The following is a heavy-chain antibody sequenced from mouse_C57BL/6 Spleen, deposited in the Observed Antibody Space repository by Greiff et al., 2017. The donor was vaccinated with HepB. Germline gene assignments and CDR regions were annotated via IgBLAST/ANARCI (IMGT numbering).Heavy chain of an antibody. CDR2: ISSGGSYT. D-gene: IGHD1-1*01. CDR3: ARHEDYYGSSYSAWFAY. V-gene: IGHV5-6*01. Sequence: EVKVVESGGDLVKPGGSLKLSCAASGFTFSSYGMSWVRQTPDKRLEWVATISSGGSYTYYPDSVKGRFTISRDNAKNTLYLQMSSLKSEDTAMYYCARHEDYYGSSYSAWFAYWGQGTLVTVSA. J-gene: IGHJ3*01. CDR1: GFTFSSYG.